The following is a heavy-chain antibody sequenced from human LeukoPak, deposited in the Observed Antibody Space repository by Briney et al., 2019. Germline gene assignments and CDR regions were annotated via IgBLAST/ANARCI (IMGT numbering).Heavy chain of an antibody. V-gene: IGHV4-34*01. CDR3: ARVWLEPIRILHY. J-gene: IGHJ4*02. D-gene: IGHD1-1*01. CDR2: INHSGST. Sequence: SETLSLTCAVYGGSFSGYYWSWIRQPPGKGLEWIGEINHSGSTNYNPSLKSRVTISVDTSKNQFSLKLRSVTAADTAVYYWARVWLEPIRILHYWGQGTLVTVSS. CDR1: GGSFSGYY.